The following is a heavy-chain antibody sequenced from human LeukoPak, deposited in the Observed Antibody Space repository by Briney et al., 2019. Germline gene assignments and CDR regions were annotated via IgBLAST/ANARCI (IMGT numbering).Heavy chain of an antibody. J-gene: IGHJ6*02. D-gene: IGHD3-10*01. Sequence: PSETLSLTCAVSGGSISSGGYSWSWIRQPPGKGLEWIGYIYHSGSTYYNPSLKSRVTISVDRSKNQFSLKLSSVTAADTAVYYCARGDSGSYYYYYYGMDVWGQGTTVTVSS. CDR2: IYHSGST. CDR1: GGSISSGGYS. V-gene: IGHV4-30-2*01. CDR3: ARGDSGSYYYYYYGMDV.